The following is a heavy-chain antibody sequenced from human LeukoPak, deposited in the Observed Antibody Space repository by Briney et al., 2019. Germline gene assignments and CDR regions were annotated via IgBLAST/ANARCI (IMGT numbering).Heavy chain of an antibody. CDR3: ARGTSSSWVDY. CDR1: GYTFTKDF. V-gene: IGHV1-46*01. CDR2: ISPRGAGS. D-gene: IGHD6-13*01. Sequence: ASVKVSCKPSGYTFTKDFMHWVRQAPGEGLQWMGMISPRGAGSIYAQKFRDRVTMTRNTSITTAYMELSSLRSEDTAVYYCARGTSSSWVDYWGQGTLVTVSS. J-gene: IGHJ4*02.